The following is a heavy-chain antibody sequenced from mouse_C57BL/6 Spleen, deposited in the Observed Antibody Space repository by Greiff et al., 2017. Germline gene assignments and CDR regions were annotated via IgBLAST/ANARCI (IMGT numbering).Heavy chain of an antibody. CDR3: AGGTGSFAY. D-gene: IGHD4-1*01. CDR2: IYPSDSET. CDR1: GYTFTSYW. J-gene: IGHJ3*01. V-gene: IGHV1-61*01. Sequence: QVQLKESGAELVRPGSSVKLSCKASGYTFTSYWMDWVKQRPGQGLEWIGNIYPSDSETHYNQKFKDKATLTVDKSSSTAYMQLSSLTSEDSAVYYCAGGTGSFAYWGQGTLVTVSA.